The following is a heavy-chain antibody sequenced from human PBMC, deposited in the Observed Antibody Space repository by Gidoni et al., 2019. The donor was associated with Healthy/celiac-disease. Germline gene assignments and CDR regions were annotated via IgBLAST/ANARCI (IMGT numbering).Heavy chain of an antibody. D-gene: IGHD6-19*01. Sequence: QVQLQQWGAVLLTPSSTLSLTCAVYGGSFGGYYWSWIRQPPGKGLEWIGEINHSGSTNYNQSLKSRVTISVDTSKNQFSLKLSSVTAADTAVYDCARQYSSGWYGYWGQGTLVTVSS. J-gene: IGHJ4*02. V-gene: IGHV4-34*01. CDR3: ARQYSSGWYGY. CDR1: GGSFGGYY. CDR2: INHSGST.